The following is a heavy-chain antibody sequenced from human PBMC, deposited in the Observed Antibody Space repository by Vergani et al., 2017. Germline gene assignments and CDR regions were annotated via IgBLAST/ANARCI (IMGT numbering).Heavy chain of an antibody. CDR2: IYYSGST. CDR1: GGSISSSSYY. Sequence: QLQLQESGPGLVKPSETLSLTCTVSGGSISSSSYYWGWIRQHPGKGLEWIGYIYYSGSTYYNPSLKSRVTISVDTPKNQFSLKLSSVTAADTAGYYCARGPTTGSSSFSPCAFDIWGQGTMVTVSS. D-gene: IGHD6-6*01. V-gene: IGHV4-31*03. CDR3: ARGPTTGSSSFSPCAFDI. J-gene: IGHJ3*02.